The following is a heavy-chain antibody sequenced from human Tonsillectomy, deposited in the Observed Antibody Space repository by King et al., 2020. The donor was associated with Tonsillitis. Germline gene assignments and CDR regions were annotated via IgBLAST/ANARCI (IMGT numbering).Heavy chain of an antibody. V-gene: IGHV4-34*01. J-gene: IGHJ6*02. CDR3: AWNYGEAPYYYYGMDV. Sequence: VQLQQWGAGLLKPSETLSLTCAVYGGSFSGYYWSWIRQPPGKGLEWIGEINHSGSTNYNPSLKSRVTISVDTSKNQFSLKLSSVTAADTAVYYCAWNYGEAPYYYYGMDVWGQGTTVTVPS. CDR1: GGSFSGYY. CDR2: INHSGST. D-gene: IGHD4-17*01.